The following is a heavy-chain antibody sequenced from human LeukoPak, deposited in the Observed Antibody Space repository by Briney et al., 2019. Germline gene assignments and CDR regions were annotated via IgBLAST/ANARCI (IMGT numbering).Heavy chain of an antibody. CDR1: GFTFSSYA. V-gene: IGHV4-39*01. CDR3: ARPSGLYDFWSGSYYYMDV. Sequence: PGGSLRLSCAASGFTFSSYAMSWVRQPPGKGLEWIGSINYSGSTYYNPSLKSRVTISVDTSKNQFSLKLSSVTAADTAVYYCARPSGLYDFWSGSYYYMDVWGKGTTVTVSS. CDR2: INYSGST. J-gene: IGHJ6*03. D-gene: IGHD3-3*01.